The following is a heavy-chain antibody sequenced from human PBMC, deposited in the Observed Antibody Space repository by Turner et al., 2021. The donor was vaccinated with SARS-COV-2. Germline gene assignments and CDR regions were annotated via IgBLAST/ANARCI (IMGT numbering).Heavy chain of an antibody. V-gene: IGHV4-59*08. CDR3: ARHEGAASGYDHGMNV. D-gene: IGHD1-26*01. Sequence: QVQLQVSGPGLVRPSDTLSLTCTVSGDAVRSKSWGWIRQSPGRGLEWIGYFYKIGSIDYNPTVRSRVTRSVDTSKNQLSLNLIYVTAADTAVYYGARHEGAASGYDHGMNVWGQGTAVIVSS. CDR1: GDAVRSKS. CDR2: FYKIGSI. J-gene: IGHJ6*02.